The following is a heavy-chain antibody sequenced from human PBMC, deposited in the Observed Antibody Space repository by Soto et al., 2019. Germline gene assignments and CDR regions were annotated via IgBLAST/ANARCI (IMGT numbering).Heavy chain of an antibody. D-gene: IGHD6-13*01. Sequence: GGSLRLSCAASGFTFSSYGMHWVRQAPGKGLEWVAVIWYDGSNKYYADSVKGRFTISRDNSKNTLYLQMNSLRAEETAVYYCARDRVTPGTHTSFSYGYSSSWYFPNWFDPWGQGTLVTVSS. CDR3: ARDRVTPGTHTSFSYGYSSSWYFPNWFDP. J-gene: IGHJ5*02. CDR1: GFTFSSYG. CDR2: IWYDGSNK. V-gene: IGHV3-33*01.